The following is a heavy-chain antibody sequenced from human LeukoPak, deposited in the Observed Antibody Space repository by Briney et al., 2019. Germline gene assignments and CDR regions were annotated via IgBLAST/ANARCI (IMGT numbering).Heavy chain of an antibody. CDR1: GGSISSYY. Sequence: SETLSLTWTVSGGSISSYYWSWIRQPPGKGLEWIGYIYTSGGTNYNPSLKSRFTISVDTYKNQFSLKLSSVTAADTAVYYCARPHPYAALTIDYWGQGTLVTVSS. CDR3: ARPHPYAALTIDY. V-gene: IGHV4-4*09. CDR2: IYTSGGT. D-gene: IGHD3-10*01. J-gene: IGHJ4*02.